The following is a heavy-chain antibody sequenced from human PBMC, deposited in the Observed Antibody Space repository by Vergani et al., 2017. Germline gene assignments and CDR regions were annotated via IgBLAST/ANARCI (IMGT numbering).Heavy chain of an antibody. J-gene: IGHJ6*02. V-gene: IGHV1-24*01. CDR3: ATRGIAAAGKDYYYYGMDV. CDR1: GYTLTELS. Sequence: QVQLVQSGAEVKKPGASVKVSCKVSGYTLTELSMHWVRQAPGKGLEWMGGFDPEDGETIYAQKFQGRVTMTEDTSTDTAYMELSSLRSEDTAVYYCATRGIAAAGKDYYYYGMDVWGQGTTVTDSS. D-gene: IGHD6-13*01. CDR2: FDPEDGET.